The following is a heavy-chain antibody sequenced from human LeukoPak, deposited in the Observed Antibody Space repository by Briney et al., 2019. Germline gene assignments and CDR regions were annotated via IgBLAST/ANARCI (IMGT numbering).Heavy chain of an antibody. D-gene: IGHD2-2*02. V-gene: IGHV1-2*02. J-gene: IGHJ5*02. CDR2: INPNSGGT. CDR3: ARGGYCSSTSCYTTYNWFDP. Sequence: ASVKVSCKGSGYTFTGYYMHWVRQAPGQGLEWVGWINPNSGGTNYAQKFQGRVTMTRDTSISTAYMELSRLRSDDTAVYYCARGGYCSSTSCYTTYNWFDPWDQGTLVTVSS. CDR1: GYTFTGYY.